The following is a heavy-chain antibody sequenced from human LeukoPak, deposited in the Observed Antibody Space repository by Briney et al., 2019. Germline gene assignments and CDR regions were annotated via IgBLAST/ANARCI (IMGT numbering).Heavy chain of an antibody. V-gene: IGHV4-34*01. Sequence: PSETLSLTCAVYGGSFSGYYWSWIRQPPRKGLEWIGEINHSGSTNYNPSLKSRVTISVDTSKNQFTLKLSSVTAADTAVYYCATGSYYFDYWGQGTLVTVSS. CDR3: ATGSYYFDY. CDR1: GGSFSGYY. CDR2: INHSGST. D-gene: IGHD1-26*01. J-gene: IGHJ4*02.